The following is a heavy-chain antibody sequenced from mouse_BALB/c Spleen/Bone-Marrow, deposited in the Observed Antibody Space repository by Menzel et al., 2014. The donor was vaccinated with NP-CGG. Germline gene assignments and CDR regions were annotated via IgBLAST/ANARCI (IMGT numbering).Heavy chain of an antibody. CDR2: IRDKANGYTT. J-gene: IGHJ1*01. D-gene: IGHD1-1*01. CDR1: GFTFTDYY. V-gene: IGHV7-3*02. Sequence: VQLKESGGGLVQPGGSLRLSCATSGFTFTDYYMSWVRQPPGKALEWLGFIRDKANGYTTDYSVSVKGRFTISRDNSQSILYLQMNTLRAEDSATYYCARDENYDIYWYFDVWGAGTTVTVSS. CDR3: ARDENYDIYWYFDV.